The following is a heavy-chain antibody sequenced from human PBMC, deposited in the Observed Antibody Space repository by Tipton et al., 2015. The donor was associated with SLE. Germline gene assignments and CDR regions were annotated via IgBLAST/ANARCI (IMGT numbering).Heavy chain of an antibody. CDR3: ARGSPFMEWERNWFDP. Sequence: TLSLTCTVSGGSIRTYYWSWIRQTPGKGLEWIGYMYYSGITNYNPSLNSRVTISVDTSKNQFSLKVNSVTAADTAVYYCARGSPFMEWERNWFDPWGQGTLVTASS. V-gene: IGHV4-59*01. D-gene: IGHD3-3*01. J-gene: IGHJ5*02. CDR1: GGSIRTYY. CDR2: MYYSGIT.